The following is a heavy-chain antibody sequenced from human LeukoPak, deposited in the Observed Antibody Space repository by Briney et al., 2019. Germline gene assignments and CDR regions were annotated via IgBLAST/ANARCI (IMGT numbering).Heavy chain of an antibody. CDR1: GGSFSGYY. Sequence: PSETLSLTCAVYGGSFSGYYWSWIRQPPGKGLEWIGEINHSGSTNYNPSLKSRVTISVDTSKSQFSLKLSSVTAADTAVYYCARGMYDSSGYYGGDYWGQGTLVTVSS. CDR2: INHSGST. D-gene: IGHD3-22*01. J-gene: IGHJ4*02. V-gene: IGHV4-34*01. CDR3: ARGMYDSSGYYGGDY.